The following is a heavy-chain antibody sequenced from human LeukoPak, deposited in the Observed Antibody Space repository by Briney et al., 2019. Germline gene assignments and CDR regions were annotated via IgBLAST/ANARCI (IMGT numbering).Heavy chain of an antibody. D-gene: IGHD6-13*01. J-gene: IGHJ6*03. Sequence: GASVKVSCKASGYTFTSFAIHWVRQAHGQRPEWMGWINASNGHTKYSQKFQDRVTITTDTSASTAYMEVTNLRFDDMGVYYCARGRGTAGSNRDFYYYYYMDVWGAGTTVAVSS. CDR2: INASNGHT. CDR3: ARGRGTAGSNRDFYYYYYMDV. V-gene: IGHV1-3*01. CDR1: GYTFTSFA.